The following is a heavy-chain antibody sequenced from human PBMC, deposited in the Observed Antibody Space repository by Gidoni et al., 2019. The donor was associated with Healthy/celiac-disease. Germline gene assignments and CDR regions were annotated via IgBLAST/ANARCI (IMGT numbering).Heavy chain of an antibody. V-gene: IGHV3-64D*08. Sequence: EVQLVESGGGLVQPGGSLRLSCPASGFTFSSYAMPWVRQAPGKGLEYVSAISSNGGSTYYADSVKGRFTISRDNSKITLYLQMSSLRAEDTAVYYCVVHHTYYYGSGSSAYYFDYWGQGTLVTVSS. CDR3: VVHHTYYYGSGSSAYYFDY. CDR1: GFTFSSYA. D-gene: IGHD3-10*01. J-gene: IGHJ4*02. CDR2: ISSNGGST.